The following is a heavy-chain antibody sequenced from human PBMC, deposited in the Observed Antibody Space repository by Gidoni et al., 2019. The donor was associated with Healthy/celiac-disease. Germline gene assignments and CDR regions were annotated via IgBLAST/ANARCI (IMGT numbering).Heavy chain of an antibody. CDR3: VAGYDPYYFDY. V-gene: IGHV4-39*01. D-gene: IGHD6-19*01. CDR1: GVSISSSSYY. Sequence: QLQLQESGPGLVKPSETLSLTCTVSGVSISSSSYYWGWIRQPPGKGLEWIGSIYYSGSTYYNPSLKSRVTISVDTSKNQFSLKLSSVTAADTAVYYSVAGYDPYYFDYWGQGTLVTVSS. CDR2: IYYSGST. J-gene: IGHJ4*02.